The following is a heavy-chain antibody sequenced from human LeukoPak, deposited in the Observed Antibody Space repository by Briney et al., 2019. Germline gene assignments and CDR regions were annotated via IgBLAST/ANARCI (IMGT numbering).Heavy chain of an antibody. CDR3: ARGNSGYDYYYYYGMEV. CDR1: GGSISYYY. Sequence: SETLSLTCTVSGGSISYYYWSRLRQPAGQGLEWIVRLYTSGSTNYNPSLKSRVTMSVDTSKNQFSQKLSSVTAADTAVYYCARGNSGYDYYYYYGMEVWGQGTTVTVSS. D-gene: IGHD5-12*01. CDR2: LYTSGST. J-gene: IGHJ6*02. V-gene: IGHV4-4*07.